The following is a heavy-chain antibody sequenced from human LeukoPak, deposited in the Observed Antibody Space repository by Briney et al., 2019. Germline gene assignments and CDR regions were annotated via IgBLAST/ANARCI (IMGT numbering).Heavy chain of an antibody. CDR2: LSSSGSAF. D-gene: IGHD3-22*01. V-gene: IGHV3-48*03. CDR1: GFTFRSYE. Sequence: PGGSLRLSCEDSGFTFRSYEMNWVRQAPGKGLEWIAYLSSSGSAFSYADSVKGRFTISRDNSKNTLYLQMNSLRAEDTALYYCAKDLMYYYDSSGFVNDYWGQGTLVTVSS. J-gene: IGHJ4*02. CDR3: AKDLMYYYDSSGFVNDY.